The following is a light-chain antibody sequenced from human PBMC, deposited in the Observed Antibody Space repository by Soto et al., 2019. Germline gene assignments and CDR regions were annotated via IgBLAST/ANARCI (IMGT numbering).Light chain of an antibody. Sequence: QSALTQPASVSGSPGQSIIISCTGTSSDADAYNYVSWYQHHPGKAPKLLIYDVSNRPSGISNRFSGSKSVNTASLTISGLQPEDEADYFCSSYTSSTILFGGGTKLTVL. CDR2: DVS. J-gene: IGLJ2*01. CDR1: SSDADAYNY. V-gene: IGLV2-14*03. CDR3: SSYTSSTIL.